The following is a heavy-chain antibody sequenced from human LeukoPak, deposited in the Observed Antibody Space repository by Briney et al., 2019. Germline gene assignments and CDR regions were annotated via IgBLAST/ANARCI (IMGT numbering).Heavy chain of an antibody. CDR1: GGSFSGYY. CDR2: IYYSGST. J-gene: IGHJ5*02. CDR3: ARDRAYYYDSSGYSIWFDP. Sequence: SETLSLTCAVYGGSFSGYYWSWIRQPPGKGLEWIGSIYYSGSTYYNPSLKSRVTISVDTSKNQFSLNLSSVTAADTAVYYCARDRAYYYDSSGYSIWFDPWGQGTLVTVSS. D-gene: IGHD3-22*01. V-gene: IGHV4-34*11.